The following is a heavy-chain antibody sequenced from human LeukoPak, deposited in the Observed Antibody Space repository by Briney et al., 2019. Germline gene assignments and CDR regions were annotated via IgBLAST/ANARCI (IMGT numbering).Heavy chain of an antibody. V-gene: IGHV4-61*01. J-gene: IGHJ6*02. CDR1: GGSVSSGSYY. CDR3: ASSTRIAVARDYGMDV. Sequence: PSETLSLTCTVSGGSVSSGSYYWSWIRQPPGKGLERIGYIYYSGSTNYNPSLKSRVTISVDTSKNQFSLKLSSVTAADTAVYYCASSTRIAVARDYGMDVWGQGTTVTVSS. D-gene: IGHD6-19*01. CDR2: IYYSGST.